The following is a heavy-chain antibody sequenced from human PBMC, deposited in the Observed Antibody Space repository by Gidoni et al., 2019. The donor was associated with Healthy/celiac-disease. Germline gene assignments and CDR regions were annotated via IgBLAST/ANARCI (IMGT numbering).Heavy chain of an antibody. CDR2: ISCDGSNK. D-gene: IGHD6-19*01. Sequence: QVQLVESGGGVVQPGSFLRRSCEAPGFTSSSYALHWGRQAPGKGLEWVAVISCDGSNKYYAGSVKGRFTISRDNAKNTLYLQMNSLRAEDTAVYYCARVAGTRVAGPPARGAGDYWGQGTLVTVSS. V-gene: IGHV3-30-3*01. J-gene: IGHJ4*02. CDR1: GFTSSSYA. CDR3: ARVAGTRVAGPPARGAGDY.